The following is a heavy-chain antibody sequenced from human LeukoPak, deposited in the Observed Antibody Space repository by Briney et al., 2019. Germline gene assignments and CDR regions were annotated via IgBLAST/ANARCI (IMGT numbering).Heavy chain of an antibody. CDR3: ARDSISHDAFDI. J-gene: IGHJ3*02. Sequence: GGSLRLSCAASGFTFDDYGMSWVRQAPGKGLEWVSGINWNGGSTGYADSVKGRFTISRDNAKNSLYLQTNSLRAEDTALYYCARDSISHDAFDIWGQGTMVTVSS. V-gene: IGHV3-20*04. CDR2: INWNGGST. D-gene: IGHD2-2*01. CDR1: GFTFDDYG.